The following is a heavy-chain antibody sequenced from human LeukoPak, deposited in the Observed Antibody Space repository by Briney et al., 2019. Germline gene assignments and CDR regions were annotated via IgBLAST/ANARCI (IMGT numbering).Heavy chain of an antibody. V-gene: IGHV3-30*03. CDR1: GFTFSSYG. Sequence: PGRSLRLSCAASGFTFSSYGMHWVRQAPGKGLEWVAVISYDGSNKYYADSVKGRFTISRDNSKNTLYLQMNSLRAEDTAVYYCARSRRVYNWFDPWGQGTLVTVSS. CDR2: ISYDGSNK. CDR3: ARSRRVYNWFDP. D-gene: IGHD5-24*01. J-gene: IGHJ5*02.